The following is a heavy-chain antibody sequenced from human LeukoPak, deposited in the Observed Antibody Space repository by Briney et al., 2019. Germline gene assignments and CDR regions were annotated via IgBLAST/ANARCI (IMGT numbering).Heavy chain of an antibody. CDR3: AHIFFYGSESYGDY. D-gene: IGHD3-10*01. Sequence: PGGSLRLSCAASGLAFSDYAMSWVRQAPGKGLQWVSGISGSSGRTYYADSVKGRFTISRDNSKNTLSLQMNSLRVEDTAVYYCAHIFFYGSESYGDYWGQGTLVTVSS. CDR1: GLAFSDYA. CDR2: ISGSSGRT. V-gene: IGHV3-23*01. J-gene: IGHJ4*02.